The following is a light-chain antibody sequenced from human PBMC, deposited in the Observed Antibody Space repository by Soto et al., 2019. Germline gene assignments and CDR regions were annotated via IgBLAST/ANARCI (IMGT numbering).Light chain of an antibody. CDR2: KAS. V-gene: IGKV1-5*03. Sequence: DIQMTQSPSSLSASVGDRFTITCRASQSISSYLNWYQQKPGKAPNLLIYKASSLESGVPSRFSGSGSGTEFTLTISSLQPDDFATYYCQQYNSYLWTFGQGTKVDIK. CDR1: QSISSY. CDR3: QQYNSYLWT. J-gene: IGKJ1*01.